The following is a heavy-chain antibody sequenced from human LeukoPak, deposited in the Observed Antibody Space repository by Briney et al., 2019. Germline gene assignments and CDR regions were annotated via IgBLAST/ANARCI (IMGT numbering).Heavy chain of an antibody. D-gene: IGHD3-16*02. Sequence: GGSLRLSCAASGFTFSSYSMNRVRQAPGKGLEWVSSISSSSSYIYYADSVKGRFTISRDNAKNSLYLQMNSLRAEDTAVYYCARVLFGGVIANFDYWGQGTLVTVSS. J-gene: IGHJ4*02. V-gene: IGHV3-21*01. CDR1: GFTFSSYS. CDR3: ARVLFGGVIANFDY. CDR2: ISSSSSYI.